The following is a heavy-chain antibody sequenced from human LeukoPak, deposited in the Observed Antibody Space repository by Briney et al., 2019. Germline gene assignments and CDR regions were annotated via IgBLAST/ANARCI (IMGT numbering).Heavy chain of an antibody. CDR3: ARAFYYYDSSGYLY. V-gene: IGHV1-2*02. CDR2: INPNSGGT. CDR1: GYTFTGYY. D-gene: IGHD3-22*01. Sequence: GASVKVSCXASGYTFTGYYMHWVRQAPGQGLEWMEWINPNSGGTNYAQKFQGRVTMTRDTSISTAYMELSRLRSDDTAVYYCARAFYYYDSSGYLYWGQGTLVTVSS. J-gene: IGHJ4*02.